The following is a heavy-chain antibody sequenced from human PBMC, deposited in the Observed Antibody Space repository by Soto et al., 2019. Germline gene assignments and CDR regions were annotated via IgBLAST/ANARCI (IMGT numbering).Heavy chain of an antibody. CDR1: GFTFTSYG. J-gene: IGHJ4*02. Sequence: QAHLVESGGGVVQPGRSLRLSCAASGFTFTSYGMHWVREAPGTRLEWVAVISYDGGLQHYADSVKGRFTISRDNSKNMVLLQINSLRAEDTAVYYYVSDRGCSHASVPYSWGQGTLVSVSS. D-gene: IGHD3-10*01. V-gene: IGHV3-30*03. CDR3: VSDRGCSHASVPYS. CDR2: ISYDGGLQ.